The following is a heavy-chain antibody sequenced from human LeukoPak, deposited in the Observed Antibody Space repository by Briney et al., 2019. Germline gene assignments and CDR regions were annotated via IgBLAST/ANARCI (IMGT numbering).Heavy chain of an antibody. V-gene: IGHV5-51*01. CDR3: ARTYYYDSSGYYHY. CDR1: GYTFTDYW. Sequence: GESLKISCKGSGYTFTDYWIAWVRQMPGKGLEWMGIIFPDDSDTRYSPSFQGQVTISADKSISTAYLQWSSLKASDTAMYYCARTYYYDSSGYYHYWGQGTLVTVSS. D-gene: IGHD3-22*01. CDR2: IFPDDSDT. J-gene: IGHJ4*02.